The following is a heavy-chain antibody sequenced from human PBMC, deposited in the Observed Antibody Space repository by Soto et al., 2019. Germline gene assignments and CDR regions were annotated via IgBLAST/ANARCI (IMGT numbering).Heavy chain of an antibody. D-gene: IGHD3-3*01. V-gene: IGHV4-39*01. CDR2: IYYSGST. Sequence: SETLSLTCTVSGGSISSSSYYWGWIRQPPGKGLEWIGSIYYSGSTYYNPSLKSRVTISVDTSKNQFSLKLSSVTAADTAVYYCARLDSMIRSGYSQPGYYYYYMDVWGKGTTVTVSS. J-gene: IGHJ6*03. CDR3: ARLDSMIRSGYSQPGYYYYYMDV. CDR1: GGSISSSSYY.